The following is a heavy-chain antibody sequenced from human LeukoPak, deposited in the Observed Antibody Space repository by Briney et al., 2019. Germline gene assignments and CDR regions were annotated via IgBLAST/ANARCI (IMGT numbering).Heavy chain of an antibody. CDR3: AREFDSSGYPDY. J-gene: IGHJ4*02. CDR2: ISSSSSYI. D-gene: IGHD3-22*01. Sequence: NPGGSLRLSCAASGFTFSSYSMTWVRQAPGKGLEWVSSISSSSSYIYYADSVKGRFTISRDNAKNSLYLQMNSLRAEDTAVYYCAREFDSSGYPDYWGQGTLVTVSS. V-gene: IGHV3-21*01. CDR1: GFTFSSYS.